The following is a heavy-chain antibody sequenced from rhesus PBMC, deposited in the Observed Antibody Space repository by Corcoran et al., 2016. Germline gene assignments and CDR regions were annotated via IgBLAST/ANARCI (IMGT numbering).Heavy chain of an antibody. J-gene: IGHJ4*01. V-gene: IGHV4-169*02. CDR2: IYGSGSST. CDR1: GGSISSSS. CDR3: ASGRAAATVY. Sequence: QLQLQESGPGLVKPSETLSLTCAVSGGSISSSSWSWLRQAPGKGLEWIGYIYGSGSSTNYNPSLKSRVTLSVDTSKNQLSLKLSSVTAADTAVYYCASGRAAATVYWGQGVLVTVSS. D-gene: IGHD6-43*01.